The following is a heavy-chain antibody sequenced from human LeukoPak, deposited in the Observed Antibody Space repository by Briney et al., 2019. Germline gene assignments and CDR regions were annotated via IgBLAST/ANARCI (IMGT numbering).Heavy chain of an antibody. CDR2: IYTSGST. V-gene: IGHV4-4*07. J-gene: IGHJ4*02. D-gene: IGHD6-19*01. Sequence: SETLSLTCTVSGDSISSYYWSWIRQPAGKGLEWIGRIYTSGSTNYNPSLKSRVTMSVDTSKNQFSLKLSSVTAADTAVYYCAIGPYSSGPFDYWGQGTLVTVSS. CDR1: GDSISSYY. CDR3: AIGPYSSGPFDY.